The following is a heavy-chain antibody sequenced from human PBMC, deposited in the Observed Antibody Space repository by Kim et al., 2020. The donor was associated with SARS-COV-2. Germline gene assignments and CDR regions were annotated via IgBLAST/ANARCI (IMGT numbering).Heavy chain of an antibody. J-gene: IGHJ6*02. CDR3: ARDCFRVTIFGVVSRHGMDV. CDR2: IYYSGST. Sequence: SETLSLTCTVSGGSISSGDYYWSWIRQPPGKGLEWIGYIYYSGSTYYNPSLKSRVTISVDTSKNQFSLKLSSVTAADTAVYYCARDCFRVTIFGVVSRHGMDVWGQGTTVTVSS. D-gene: IGHD3-3*01. CDR1: GGSISSGDYY. V-gene: IGHV4-30-4*01.